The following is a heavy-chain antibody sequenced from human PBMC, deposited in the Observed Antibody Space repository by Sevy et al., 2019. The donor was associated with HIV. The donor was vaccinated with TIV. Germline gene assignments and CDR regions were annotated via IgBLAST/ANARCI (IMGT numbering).Heavy chain of an antibody. CDR2: IIHIFGTA. D-gene: IGHD3-3*01. Sequence: ASVKVSCKASGGTFSSYAISWVRQAPGQGLEWMGGIIHIFGTANYAQKFQGRVTITADESTSTAYMELSSLRSEDTAVYYCARETTIFGVVGYYYYGMDVWGQGTTVTVSS. J-gene: IGHJ6*02. CDR1: GGTFSSYA. CDR3: ARETTIFGVVGYYYYGMDV. V-gene: IGHV1-69*13.